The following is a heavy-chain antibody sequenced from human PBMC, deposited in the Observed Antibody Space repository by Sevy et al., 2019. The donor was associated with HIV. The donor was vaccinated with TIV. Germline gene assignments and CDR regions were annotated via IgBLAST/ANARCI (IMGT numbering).Heavy chain of an antibody. Sequence: SETLSLTCTVSGGSISSYYWSWIRQPAGKGLEWIGRIYTSGSTNYNPSLKSRVTMSVDTSKNQFSLKLSSVTAADTAVYYCARDLHTHYDYGDYFDYWGQGTLVTVSS. CDR1: GGSISSYY. CDR3: ARDLHTHYDYGDYFDY. CDR2: IYTSGST. D-gene: IGHD4-17*01. V-gene: IGHV4-4*07. J-gene: IGHJ4*02.